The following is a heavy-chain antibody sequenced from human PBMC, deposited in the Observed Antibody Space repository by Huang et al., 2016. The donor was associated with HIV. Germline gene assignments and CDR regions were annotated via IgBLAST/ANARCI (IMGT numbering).Heavy chain of an antibody. Sequence: QITLKESGPTLVKPTQTLTLTCTFSGFSLSSSDVGVGWIRQPPGKALEWLALIYWNGDKRYSPSLKSRPTLTKDTSKNQVVLTMANMDPVDTATYFCAHTYTYDRAFDIWGQGTMVTVSS. J-gene: IGHJ3*02. CDR2: IYWNGDK. CDR1: GFSLSSSDVG. D-gene: IGHD3-16*01. V-gene: IGHV2-5*01. CDR3: AHTYTYDRAFDI.